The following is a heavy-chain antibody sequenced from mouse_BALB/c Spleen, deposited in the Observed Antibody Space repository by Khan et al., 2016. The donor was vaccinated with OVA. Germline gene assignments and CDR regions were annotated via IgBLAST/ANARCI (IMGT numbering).Heavy chain of an antibody. D-gene: IGHD2-14*01. CDR1: GYTFTSYD. J-gene: IGHJ3*01. CDR2: MFPGDGST. V-gene: IGHV1-85*01. CDR3: ARGGYGGFAY. Sequence: VQLQESGAELVKPGASVKLSCKASGYTFTSYDINWVRQRPEQGLEWIGWMFPGDGSTKYNENFKGKATLTTDKSSSTAYMQLSRLTSDDSGAYFGARGGYGGFAYWGQGTLVTVSA.